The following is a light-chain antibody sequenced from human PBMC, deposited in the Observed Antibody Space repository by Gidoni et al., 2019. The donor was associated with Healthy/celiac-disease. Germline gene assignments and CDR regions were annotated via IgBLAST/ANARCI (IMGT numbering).Light chain of an antibody. CDR1: QSISSW. CDR2: KAS. CDR3: QQYNSYPMYT. Sequence: DIQMTQSTSTLSASVGDRVTITCRASQSISSWFAWYQQKPGKAPKLLIYKASSLESGVPSRFSGSGSGTEFTLTISSLQPDDFATYYCQQYNSYPMYTFGQGTKLEIK. V-gene: IGKV1-5*03. J-gene: IGKJ2*01.